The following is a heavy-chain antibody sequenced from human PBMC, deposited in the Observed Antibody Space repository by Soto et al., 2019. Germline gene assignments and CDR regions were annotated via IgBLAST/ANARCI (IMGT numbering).Heavy chain of an antibody. J-gene: IGHJ4*02. CDR3: AREYTYGSNFFDC. D-gene: IGHD5-18*01. V-gene: IGHV4-31*03. CDR1: GFFIGSAAYY. CDR2: ISHSGST. Sequence: SETLCLTCTVSGFFIGSAAYYWIWIRQHPGEGLEWIGYISHSGSTYYNPSLKSRVIISVDTSKNQFSLSLTSVTAADTAVYYCAREYTYGSNFFDCWGQGALVTVSS.